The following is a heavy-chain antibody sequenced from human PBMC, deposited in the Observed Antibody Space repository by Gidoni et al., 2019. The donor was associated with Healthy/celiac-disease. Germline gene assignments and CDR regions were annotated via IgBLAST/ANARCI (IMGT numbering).Heavy chain of an antibody. CDR2: IYYSGST. J-gene: IGHJ4*02. D-gene: IGHD3-10*01. CDR1: GGSISSSSYY. CDR3: ASIYGSGSYYADVDY. V-gene: IGHV4-39*01. Sequence: QLQLQESGPGLVKPSETLSLTCTVSGGSISSSSYYGGWIRQPPGKGLEWIGSIYYSGSTYYNPSLKIRVTIYVDTSKNKFSLKLSSVTAADTAVYYCASIYGSGSYYADVDYWGQGTLVTVSS.